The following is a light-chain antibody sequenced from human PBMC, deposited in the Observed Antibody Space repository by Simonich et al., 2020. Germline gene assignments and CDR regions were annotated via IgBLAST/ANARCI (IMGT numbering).Light chain of an antibody. Sequence: QSALTQPASVSGSPGQSITISCTGPSSDVGSYNLVSWYQQHPGKAPKLMIYEGSKRPSGVSNRFSGAKYGNTASLTISGLQAEDEADYYCCSYAGSSTLVFGGGTKLTVL. CDR1: SSDVGSYNL. CDR2: EGS. CDR3: CSYAGSSTLV. V-gene: IGLV2-23*01. J-gene: IGLJ3*02.